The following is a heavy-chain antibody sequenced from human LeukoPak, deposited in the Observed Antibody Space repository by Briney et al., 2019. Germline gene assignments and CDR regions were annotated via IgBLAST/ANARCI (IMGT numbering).Heavy chain of an antibody. D-gene: IGHD5-18*01. CDR1: GFTFSTYA. CDR2: ISGRDGYT. CDR3: ANDQLTGGYNYGYGTFDI. J-gene: IGHJ3*02. V-gene: IGHV3-23*01. Sequence: QTGGSLRLSCAASGFTFSTYAMSWVRQAPGKGLEWVSIISGRDGYTHYADAVKGRSTISRDNSKNTLYLQMNSLRAEDTAVYYCANDQLTGGYNYGYGTFDILGQGTMVTVSS.